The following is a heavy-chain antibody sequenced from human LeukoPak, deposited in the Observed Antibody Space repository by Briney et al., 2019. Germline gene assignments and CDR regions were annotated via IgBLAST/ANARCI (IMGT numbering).Heavy chain of an antibody. CDR1: GGSISSYY. V-gene: IGHV4-4*07. CDR2: IYTTGIT. CDR3: ARDGYYYDSSGYYF. Sequence: PSETLSLTCTVSGGSISSYYWSWIRQPAGKGLEWIGRIYTTGITNYNPSLKSQVTMSVDTSKNQFSLKLTSVTAADTAVYYCARDGYYYDSSGYYFWGQGTLVTVSS. D-gene: IGHD3-22*01. J-gene: IGHJ4*02.